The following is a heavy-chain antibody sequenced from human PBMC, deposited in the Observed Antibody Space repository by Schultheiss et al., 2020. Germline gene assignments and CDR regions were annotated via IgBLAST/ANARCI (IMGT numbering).Heavy chain of an antibody. CDR3: ARVAVLRYFDWLPSYFDY. Sequence: SQTLSLTCTVSGGSISSYYWSWIRQPAGKGLEWIGRIYTSGSTNYNPSLKSRVTISVDTSKNQFSLKLSSVTAADTAVYYCARVAVLRYFDWLPSYFDYWGQGTLVTVSS. V-gene: IGHV4-4*07. D-gene: IGHD3-9*01. J-gene: IGHJ4*02. CDR2: IYTSGST. CDR1: GGSISSYY.